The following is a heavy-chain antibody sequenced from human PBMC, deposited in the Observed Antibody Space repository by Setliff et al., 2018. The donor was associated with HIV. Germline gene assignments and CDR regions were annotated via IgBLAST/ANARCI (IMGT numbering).Heavy chain of an antibody. V-gene: IGHV3-48*01. CDR1: GFTFSPYA. Sequence: GSLRLSCATSGFTFSPYAIHWVRQAPGMGLEWVSYISSSSSTIYYADSVKGRFTISRDNAKNSLYLQMNSLRAEDTAVYYCARSRAAGFDYWGQGTLVTVSS. CDR3: ARSRAAGFDY. J-gene: IGHJ4*02. CDR2: ISSSSSTI. D-gene: IGHD6-13*01.